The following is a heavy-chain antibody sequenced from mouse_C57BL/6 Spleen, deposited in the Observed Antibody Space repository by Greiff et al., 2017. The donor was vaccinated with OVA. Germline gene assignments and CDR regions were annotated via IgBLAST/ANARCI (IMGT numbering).Heavy chain of an antibody. CDR2: IDPSDSYT. J-gene: IGHJ2*01. CDR3: ASGEEGYYFDY. V-gene: IGHV1-69*01. Sequence: QVQLQQSGAELVMPGASVKLSCKASGYTFTSYWMHWVKQRPGQGLEWIGEIDPSDSYTNYNQKFKGKSTLTVDKSSSTAYMQLSSLTSEDSAVYYCASGEEGYYFDYWGQGTTLTVSS. CDR1: GYTFTSYW.